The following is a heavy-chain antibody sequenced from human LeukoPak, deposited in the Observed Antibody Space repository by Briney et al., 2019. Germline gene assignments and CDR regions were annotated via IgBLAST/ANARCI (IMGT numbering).Heavy chain of an antibody. J-gene: IGHJ4*02. D-gene: IGHD4-23*01. Sequence: SETLSLTCAVYGGSFSGYYWSWIRQPPGKGLEWIGEINHSGSTNYNPSLKSRVTISVDTSKNQFSLELSSVTAADTAVYYCARGRLRWYRYYFDYWGQGTLVTVSS. V-gene: IGHV4-34*01. CDR3: ARGRLRWYRYYFDY. CDR2: INHSGST. CDR1: GGSFSGYY.